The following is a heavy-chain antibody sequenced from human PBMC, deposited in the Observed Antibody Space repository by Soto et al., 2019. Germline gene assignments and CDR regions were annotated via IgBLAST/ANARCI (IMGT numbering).Heavy chain of an antibody. CDR3: TREAGWQRMVPYD. Sequence: ASVKVSCKAFGYTFTSYGFSWVRQVPGQGLEWLGWISAFNGDTQYAQTMKGRLTVTTETSTTSVHMELRRLTPADTAVYYCTREAGWQRMVPYDWGQGTLVTVSS. CDR1: GYTFTSYG. V-gene: IGHV1-18*04. CDR2: ISAFNGDT. D-gene: IGHD6-25*01. J-gene: IGHJ4*02.